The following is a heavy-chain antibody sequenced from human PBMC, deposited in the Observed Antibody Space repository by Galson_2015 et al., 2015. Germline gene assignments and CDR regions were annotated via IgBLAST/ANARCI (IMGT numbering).Heavy chain of an antibody. Sequence: SLRLSCAASGFTFGSYGMHWVRQAPGKGLEWVAVISYDGSNKYYADSVKGRFTISRDNSKNTLYLQMNSLRAEDTAVYYCARDGEWLVRNALYYFDYWGQGTLVTVSS. CDR3: ARDGEWLVRNALYYFDY. D-gene: IGHD6-19*01. CDR1: GFTFGSYG. CDR2: ISYDGSNK. V-gene: IGHV3-30*03. J-gene: IGHJ4*02.